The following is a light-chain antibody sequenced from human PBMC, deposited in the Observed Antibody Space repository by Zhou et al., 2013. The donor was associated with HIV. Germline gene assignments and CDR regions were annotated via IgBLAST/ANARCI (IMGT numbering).Light chain of an antibody. CDR3: CSYGGSRTSSYV. CDR1: SSDVGSYNL. V-gene: IGLV2-23*02. CDR2: EVS. Sequence: QSALTQPASVSGSPGQSITISCTGTSSDVGSYNLVSWYQQHPGKAPKLMIYEVSERPSGVSNRFSGSKSGNTASLTVSGLQAEDEADYYCCSYGGSRTSSYVFGTGTKVTVL. J-gene: IGLJ1*01.